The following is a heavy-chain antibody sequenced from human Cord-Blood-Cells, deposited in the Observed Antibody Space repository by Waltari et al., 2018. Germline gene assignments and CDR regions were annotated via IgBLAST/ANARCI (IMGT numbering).Heavy chain of an antibody. Sequence: EVQLVESGGGLVQTGGSLRLSCAASGLPVSSYSRNGVRQAPGKGLEWVSYISSSSTIYYADSVKGRFTISRDNAKNSLYLQMNSLRDEDTAVYYCAREEGYSNWGQGTLVTVSS. CDR1: GLPVSSYS. D-gene: IGHD4-4*01. J-gene: IGHJ4*02. CDR2: ISSSSTI. CDR3: AREEGYSN. V-gene: IGHV3-48*02.